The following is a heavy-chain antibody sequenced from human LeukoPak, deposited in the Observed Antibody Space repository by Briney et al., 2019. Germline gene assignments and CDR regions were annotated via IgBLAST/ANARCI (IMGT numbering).Heavy chain of an antibody. V-gene: IGHV4-59*01. Sequence: PSETLSLTCTVSGGSISSYYWSWIRQPPGKGREWSGDIYYSGSTNYNPSLKSRVTISVDTSKNQSSLKLISVTAADTAVYYCARARGYRSSWSFDYWGQGTLVTVSS. D-gene: IGHD6-13*01. CDR1: GGSISSYY. CDR2: IYYSGST. CDR3: ARARGYRSSWSFDY. J-gene: IGHJ4*02.